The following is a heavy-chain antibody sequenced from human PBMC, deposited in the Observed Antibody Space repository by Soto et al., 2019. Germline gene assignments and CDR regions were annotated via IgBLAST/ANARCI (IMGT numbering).Heavy chain of an antibody. CDR1: GGSFSGYY. CDR3: ARQNYVWGSYRIYYYGMDV. J-gene: IGHJ6*02. D-gene: IGHD3-16*02. V-gene: IGHV4-34*01. Sequence: PSETLSLTCAVYGGSFSGYYWSWIRQPPGKGLEWIGEINHSGSTNYNPSLKSRVTISVDTSKNQFSLKLSSVTAADTAVYYCARQNYVWGSYRIYYYGMDVWGQGTTVTVSS. CDR2: INHSGST.